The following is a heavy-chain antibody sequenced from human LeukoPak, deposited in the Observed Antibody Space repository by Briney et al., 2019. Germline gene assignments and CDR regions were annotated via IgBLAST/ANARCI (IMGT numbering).Heavy chain of an antibody. D-gene: IGHD1-26*01. V-gene: IGHV4-59*01. CDR2: IYYSGST. CDR1: GGSISSYY. Sequence: SETLSLTCTVSGGSISSYYWSWIRQPPGKGLEWIGYIYYSGSTNYNPSLKSRVTISVDTSKNQFSLKLSSVTAADTAVYYCARALYSGSYWFDLYFDYWGQGTLVTVSS. CDR3: ARALYSGSYWFDLYFDY. J-gene: IGHJ4*02.